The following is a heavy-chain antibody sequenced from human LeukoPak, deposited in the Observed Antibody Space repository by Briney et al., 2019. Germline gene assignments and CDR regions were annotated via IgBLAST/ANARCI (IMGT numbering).Heavy chain of an antibody. CDR3: AKNNLVGATVEAFDI. J-gene: IGHJ3*02. D-gene: IGHD1-26*01. Sequence: PGGSLRLSCAASGFTFSSYGMHWVRQAPGKGLEWVTFIRYDGNNKDFADSVKGRFTISRDNSKNTLYLQMNSLRAEDTAVYYCAKNNLVGATVEAFDIWGQGTMVTVSS. CDR2: IRYDGNNK. CDR1: GFTFSSYG. V-gene: IGHV3-30*02.